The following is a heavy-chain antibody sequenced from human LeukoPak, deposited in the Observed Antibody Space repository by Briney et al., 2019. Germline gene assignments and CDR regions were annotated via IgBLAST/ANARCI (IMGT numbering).Heavy chain of an antibody. J-gene: IGHJ4*02. CDR1: GFSITVSSNY. Sequence: PGGSLRLSCAASGFSITVSSNYMFWVRQAPGKGLEGVSVIYSGGSTYYAESVKGRFTISKDNSKNTLYLQMNSLRAEDSAVYYCARYLLSGSFDYWGQGTLVTVSS. CDR3: ARYLLSGSFDY. CDR2: IYSGGST. D-gene: IGHD3-10*01. V-gene: IGHV3-53*01.